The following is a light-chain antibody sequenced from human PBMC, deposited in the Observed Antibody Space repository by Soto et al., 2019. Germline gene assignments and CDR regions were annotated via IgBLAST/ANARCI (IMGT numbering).Light chain of an antibody. CDR1: QGIRSY. CDR3: QQLNSYPWT. Sequence: DIQLTQSPSFLSASVGDRVTITCRASQGIRSYLAWYQQKPGKAPKLLIYAPSTLQSGVPSRFSGSGSGTEFTLTISSLQPEDFATYYCQQLNSYPWTFGQGTKVEIK. CDR2: APS. V-gene: IGKV1-9*01. J-gene: IGKJ1*01.